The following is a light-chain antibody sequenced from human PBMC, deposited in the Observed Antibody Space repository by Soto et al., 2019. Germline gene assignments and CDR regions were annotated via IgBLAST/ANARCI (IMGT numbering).Light chain of an antibody. J-gene: IGLJ1*01. Sequence: QSVLTQPPSVSGAPRQRGTISFLGGSSNIGAGYEVHWYQQLPGTVPKLLIYRDPYRPSGVSDRFSGSRSATSASLTITGRQADDEAGYYCWSYYRSLSSSWFGTGTKVTVL. V-gene: IGLV1-40*01. CDR1: SSNIGAGYE. CDR3: WSYYRSLSSSW. CDR2: RDP.